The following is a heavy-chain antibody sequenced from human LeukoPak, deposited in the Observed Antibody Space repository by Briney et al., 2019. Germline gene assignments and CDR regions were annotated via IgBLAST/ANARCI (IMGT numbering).Heavy chain of an antibody. Sequence: ASVKVSCKASGYTFTSYGISWVRQAPGQGLEWMGWISAYNGNTNYAQKLQGRVTMTTDTSTSTAYMELRSLRSDDTAVYYCARDGTGYSSSLNWFDPWGQGTLVTVSS. D-gene: IGHD6-13*01. CDR1: GYTFTSYG. CDR3: ARDGTGYSSSLNWFDP. J-gene: IGHJ5*02. CDR2: ISAYNGNT. V-gene: IGHV1-18*01.